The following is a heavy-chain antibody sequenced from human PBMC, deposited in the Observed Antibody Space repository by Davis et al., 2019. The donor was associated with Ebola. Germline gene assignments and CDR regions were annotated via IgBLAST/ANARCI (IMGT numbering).Heavy chain of an antibody. CDR1: GFTFSSYA. Sequence: GGSLRLSCAASGFTFSSYAMHWVRQAPGKGLEWVAVISYDGSNKYYADSVKGRFTISRENSKNTLYLQMNSLRAEDTAVYFCANLDVAVVHFDYWGQGTLVTVSS. D-gene: IGHD5-18*01. J-gene: IGHJ4*02. CDR3: ANLDVAVVHFDY. V-gene: IGHV3-30*04. CDR2: ISYDGSNK.